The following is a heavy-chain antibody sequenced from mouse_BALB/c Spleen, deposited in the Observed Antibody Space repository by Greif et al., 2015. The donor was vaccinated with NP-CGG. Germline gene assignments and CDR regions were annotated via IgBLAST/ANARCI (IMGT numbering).Heavy chain of an antibody. V-gene: IGHV14-4*02. CDR2: IDPENGDT. Sequence: VQLQQPGAELVRSGASVKLSCTASGFNIKDYYMHWVKQRPEQGLEWIGWIDPENGDTEYAPKFQGKATMTADTSSNTAYLQLSSLTSEDTAVYYCNGGYDYDAPMDYWGQGTSVTVSS. J-gene: IGHJ4*01. CDR3: NGGYDYDAPMDY. D-gene: IGHD2-4*01. CDR1: GFNIKDYY.